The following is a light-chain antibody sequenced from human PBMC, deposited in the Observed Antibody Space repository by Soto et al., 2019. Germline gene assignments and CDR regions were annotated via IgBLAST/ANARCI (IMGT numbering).Light chain of an antibody. J-gene: IGLJ3*02. CDR1: SSNIGSNT. V-gene: IGLV1-44*01. CDR2: SNN. CDR3: AAWDDSLNGWV. Sequence: QYVLTQPPSSSGTPGQRVTISCSGSSSNIGSNTVNWYQQLPGTASKLLIYSNNQRPSGVPDRFSGSKSGTSASLASSGLQSEDEADYYCAAWDDSLNGWVFGGGTKLTVL.